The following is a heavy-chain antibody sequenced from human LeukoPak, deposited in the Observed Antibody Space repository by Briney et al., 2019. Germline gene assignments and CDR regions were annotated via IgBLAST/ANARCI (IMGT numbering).Heavy chain of an antibody. V-gene: IGHV4-4*07. CDR3: AKSPYTSSPRTFDY. D-gene: IGHD6-6*01. Sequence: SETLSLTCTVSGGSISSYYWSWIRQPAGKGLEWIGRLYTSGSINYNPSLKSRVTMSIDTSTNQFSLKLSSVTAADTAVYYCAKSPYTSSPRTFDYWGQGTLVTVSS. CDR1: GGSISSYY. CDR2: LYTSGSI. J-gene: IGHJ4*02.